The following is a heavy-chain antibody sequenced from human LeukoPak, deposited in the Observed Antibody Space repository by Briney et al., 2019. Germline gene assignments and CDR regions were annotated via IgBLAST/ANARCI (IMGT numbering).Heavy chain of an antibody. CDR2: IYYSGST. Sequence: SETLSLTCTVSGGSISSSSYYWGWIRQPPGKGLEWIGSIYYSGSTYYNPSLKSRVTISVDTSENQFSLKLSSVTAADTAVYYCARLTMIVVAPMNWFDPWGQGTLVTVSS. V-gene: IGHV4-39*01. CDR3: ARLTMIVVAPMNWFDP. D-gene: IGHD3-22*01. J-gene: IGHJ5*02. CDR1: GGSISSSSYY.